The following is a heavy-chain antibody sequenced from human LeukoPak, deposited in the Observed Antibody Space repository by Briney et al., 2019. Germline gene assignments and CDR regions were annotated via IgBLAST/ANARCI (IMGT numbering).Heavy chain of an antibody. Sequence: SETLSLTCAVYGGSFSGYYWSWIRQPPGKGLEWIGEINHSGSTNYNPSLKSRVTISVDTPKNQFSLKLSSVTAADTAVYYCARVAIVVVPAATYYYYYYMDVWGKGTTVTVSS. V-gene: IGHV4-34*01. CDR3: ARVAIVVVPAATYYYYYYMDV. J-gene: IGHJ6*03. D-gene: IGHD2-2*01. CDR1: GGSFSGYY. CDR2: INHSGST.